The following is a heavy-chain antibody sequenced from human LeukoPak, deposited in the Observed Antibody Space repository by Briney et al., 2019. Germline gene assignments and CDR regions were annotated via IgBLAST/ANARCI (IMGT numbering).Heavy chain of an antibody. CDR2: ISSSGSTI. CDR1: GGSISSYY. D-gene: IGHD3-10*01. CDR3: AKDSSSGSSYYFHGMDV. Sequence: LSLTCTVSGGSISSYYWSWIRQAPGKGLEWVSYISSSGSTIYYADSVKGRFTISRDNAKNSLYLQMNSLRAEDTAVYYCAKDSSSGSSYYFHGMDVWGQGTTVIVSS. J-gene: IGHJ6*02. V-gene: IGHV3-11*01.